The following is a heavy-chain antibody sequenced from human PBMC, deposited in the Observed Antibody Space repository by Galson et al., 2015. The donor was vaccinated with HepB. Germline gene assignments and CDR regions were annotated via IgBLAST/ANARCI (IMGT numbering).Heavy chain of an antibody. CDR3: ARGPLWSYPFDY. CDR1: GGSISSYY. Sequence: SETLSLTCTVSGGSISSYYWSWIRQPPGKGLEWIGYIYYSGSTNYNPSLKSRVTISVDTSKNQFSLKLSSVTAADTAVYYCARGPLWSYPFDYWGQGTLVTVSS. V-gene: IGHV4-59*01. J-gene: IGHJ4*02. D-gene: IGHD4/OR15-4a*01. CDR2: IYYSGST.